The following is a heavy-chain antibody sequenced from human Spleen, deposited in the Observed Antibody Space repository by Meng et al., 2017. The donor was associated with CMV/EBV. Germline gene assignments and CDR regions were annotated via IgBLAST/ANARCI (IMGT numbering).Heavy chain of an antibody. CDR3: ARGVYYATLDY. CDR2: IYYTGST. Sequence: SETLSLTCTVSAGSITSGDYYWSWIRQPPGKGLEWIGYIYYTGSTYYNPSLKSRLTISVDTSKNQFSLKLSSVTAADTAVYYCARGVYYATLDYWGQGTLVTVSS. V-gene: IGHV4-30-4*08. CDR1: AGSITSGDYY. J-gene: IGHJ4*02. D-gene: IGHD2-8*01.